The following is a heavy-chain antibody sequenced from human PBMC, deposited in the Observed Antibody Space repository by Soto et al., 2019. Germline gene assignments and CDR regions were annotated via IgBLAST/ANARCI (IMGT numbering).Heavy chain of an antibody. CDR3: ARVGRYYGSGRYYFDY. CDR2: IYSGGNT. D-gene: IGHD3-10*01. V-gene: IGHV3-66*01. CDR1: GFTVSSNY. J-gene: IGHJ4*02. Sequence: EVQLMESGGGLVQPGGSLRLSCAASGFTVSSNYMSWVRQAPGKGLEWVSVIYSGGNTYYADSVKSRFTISRDNSKDTLYLQMNSLRAEDTAVYYCARVGRYYGSGRYYFDYWGQGTLVTVSS.